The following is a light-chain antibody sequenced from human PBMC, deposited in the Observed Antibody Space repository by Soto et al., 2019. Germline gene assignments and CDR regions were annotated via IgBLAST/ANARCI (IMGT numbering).Light chain of an antibody. Sequence: QSVLTQPHSVSGAPGQRVTISCTGSSSNIGAGYDVHWYQERPGTAPNLLIYVNSNRPSGVPDRFSGSKSGTSAYLAITGLQAEDEADYSWQSHDYSLSGGGFGGGTKLTV. CDR1: SSNIGAGYD. CDR3: QSHDYSLSGGG. CDR2: VNS. V-gene: IGLV1-40*01. J-gene: IGLJ2*01.